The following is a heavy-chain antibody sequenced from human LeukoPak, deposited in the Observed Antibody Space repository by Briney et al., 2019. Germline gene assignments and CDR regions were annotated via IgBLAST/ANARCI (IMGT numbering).Heavy chain of an antibody. D-gene: IGHD6-19*01. CDR3: ARDISGWDAEYYFDY. CDR1: GYIFTGYY. Sequence: ASVKVSCKASGYIFTGYYMHWVRQAPGQGLEWMGWINPNSGGTNYAQKSQGRVTMTRDTSISTAYMELSRLRSDDTAVYYCARDISGWDAEYYFDYWGQGTLVTVSS. J-gene: IGHJ4*02. CDR2: INPNSGGT. V-gene: IGHV1-2*02.